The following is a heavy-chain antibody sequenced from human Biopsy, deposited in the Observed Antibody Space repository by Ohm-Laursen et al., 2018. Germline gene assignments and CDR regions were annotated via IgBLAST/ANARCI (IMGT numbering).Heavy chain of an antibody. Sequence: GTLSLTCAVSGGSFNGYFWSWIRQPPGKGLEWIEDITQSGSTNYSPSLKSRVTISVDTSKNQFSLNLRSVTAADTAVYYCARGTGRYYVYGAFDIWGQGTVVTVSS. CDR3: ARGTGRYYVYGAFDI. CDR1: GGSFNGYF. D-gene: IGHD1-26*01. J-gene: IGHJ3*02. V-gene: IGHV4-34*01. CDR2: ITQSGST.